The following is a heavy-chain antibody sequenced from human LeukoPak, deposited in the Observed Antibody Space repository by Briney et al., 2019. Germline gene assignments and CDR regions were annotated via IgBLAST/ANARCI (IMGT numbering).Heavy chain of an antibody. V-gene: IGHV3-74*01. J-gene: IGHJ4*02. CDR3: ARDRGPRTGFMVREAYDY. Sequence: GGSLRLSCAASGFSFSGHWIHWVRQAPGKGLVWVSRINTDGSITNYADSVKGRFTISRDNAKNTLYLQMSGLRAEDTAVYYCARDRGPRTGFMVREAYDYWGQGTLVTVSS. CDR1: GFSFSGHW. D-gene: IGHD3-10*01. CDR2: INTDGSIT.